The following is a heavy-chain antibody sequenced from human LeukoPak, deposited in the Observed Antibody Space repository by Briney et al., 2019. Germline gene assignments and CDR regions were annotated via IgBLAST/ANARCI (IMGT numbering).Heavy chain of an antibody. V-gene: IGHV4-39*07. Sequence: SETLSLTCTVSGGSISSSGYYWGWIRQPPGKGLEWIGSIYSSGSTYYNPSLKSRVTISINTSKNQFSLKLNSVTAADTAVYYCALMITFGGVIVFDYWGQGTLVTVSS. D-gene: IGHD3-16*02. CDR2: IYSSGST. J-gene: IGHJ4*02. CDR3: ALMITFGGVIVFDY. CDR1: GGSISSSGYY.